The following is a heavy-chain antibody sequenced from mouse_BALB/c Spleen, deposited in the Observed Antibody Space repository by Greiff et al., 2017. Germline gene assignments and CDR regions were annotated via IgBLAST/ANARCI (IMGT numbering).Heavy chain of an antibody. CDR2: IYPGSGST. Sequence: VQLQQSGPELVKPGASVKMSCKASGYTFTDYVISWVKQRTGQGLEWIGEIYPGSGSTYYNEKFKGKATLTADKSSNTAYMQLSSLTSEDSAVYFCARGGLRYDGAWFAYWGQGTLVTVSA. CDR1: GYTFTDYV. D-gene: IGHD2-14*01. V-gene: IGHV1-77*01. J-gene: IGHJ3*01. CDR3: ARGGLRYDGAWFAY.